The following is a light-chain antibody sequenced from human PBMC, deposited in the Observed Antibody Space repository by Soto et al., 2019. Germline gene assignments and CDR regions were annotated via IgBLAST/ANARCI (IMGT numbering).Light chain of an antibody. CDR2: DVG. Sequence: QSALTQPRSVSGSPGQSVTLSCTGTSNDVGGYNYVSWYQQYPGKAPTLMIYDVGKRPSGVPDRFSGSKSVNTASLIISGLLAEDEADYYCCSYAGSYSLVFGGGTKLTVL. V-gene: IGLV2-11*01. CDR1: SNDVGGYNY. CDR3: CSYAGSYSLV. J-gene: IGLJ2*01.